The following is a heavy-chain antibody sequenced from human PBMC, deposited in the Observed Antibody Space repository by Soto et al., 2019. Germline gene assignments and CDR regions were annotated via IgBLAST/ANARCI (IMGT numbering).Heavy chain of an antibody. CDR3: ATDYVWGSYRLGWDGMDV. Sequence: QVQLVQSGAEVKKPGASVKVSCKVSGYTLTELSMHWVRQAPGKGLEWMGGFDPEDGETIYAQKFQGIVTMTEDTSTDTAYLELSSLRSEDTAVYYCATDYVWGSYRLGWDGMDVWGQGTTVTVS. CDR2: FDPEDGET. CDR1: GYTLTELS. V-gene: IGHV1-24*01. J-gene: IGHJ6*02. D-gene: IGHD3-16*02.